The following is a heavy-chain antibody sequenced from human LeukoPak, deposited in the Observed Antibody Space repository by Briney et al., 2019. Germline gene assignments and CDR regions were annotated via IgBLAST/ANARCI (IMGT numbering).Heavy chain of an antibody. V-gene: IGHV1-18*01. CDR1: GYTFTSYG. J-gene: IGHJ6*03. Sequence: ASVKVSCKASGYTFTSYGTSWVRQAPGQGLEWMGWISAYNGNTNYAQKLQGRVTMTTDTSTSTAYMELRSLRSDDTAVYYCARDLPLIGGGVHYYYYYMDVWGKGTTVTVSS. CDR2: ISAYNGNT. D-gene: IGHD2-8*02. CDR3: ARDLPLIGGGVHYYYYYMDV.